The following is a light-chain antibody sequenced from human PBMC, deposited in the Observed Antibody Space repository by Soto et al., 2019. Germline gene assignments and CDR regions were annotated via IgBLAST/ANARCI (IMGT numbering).Light chain of an antibody. CDR1: QSVSSSY. Sequence: EIVLTQSPGTLSLSPGERATLSCRASQSVSSSYLAWYQQKPGQAPRLLIYGASNRATGIPDRFSGSGSGTDFPLTISRLEPEDFAVFYCQQYGSSPAYTFGQGTKLEIK. CDR3: QQYGSSPAYT. V-gene: IGKV3-20*01. CDR2: GAS. J-gene: IGKJ2*01.